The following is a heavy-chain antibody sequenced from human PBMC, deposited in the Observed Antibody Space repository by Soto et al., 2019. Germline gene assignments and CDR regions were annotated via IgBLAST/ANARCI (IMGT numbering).Heavy chain of an antibody. CDR3: ARVSGSYYHVYYFDY. Sequence: SETLSLTCTVSGGSVSSANYYWGWIRQPPGRGLEWIGSIYYSGNTNYNPSLNSRVTISVDTSKDQFSLRLSSVTAADTAVYYCARVSGSYYHVYYFDYWGQGTLVTVSS. CDR2: IYYSGNT. J-gene: IGHJ4*02. V-gene: IGHV4-61*01. D-gene: IGHD1-26*01. CDR1: GGSVSSANYY.